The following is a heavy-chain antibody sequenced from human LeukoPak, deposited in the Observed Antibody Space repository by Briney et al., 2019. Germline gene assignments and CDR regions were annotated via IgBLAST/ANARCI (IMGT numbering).Heavy chain of an antibody. CDR1: GYTFTSYG. CDR2: ISAYNGNT. D-gene: IGHD5-12*01. V-gene: IGHV1-18*01. Sequence: EASVKVSCKASGYTFTSYGISWVRQAPGQGLEWMGWISAYNGNTEYAQKLQARVTMTTDTSTSTAYMELRSLRSDDTAVYYCARDKWLRFNWFDPWGQGTLVTVSS. J-gene: IGHJ5*02. CDR3: ARDKWLRFNWFDP.